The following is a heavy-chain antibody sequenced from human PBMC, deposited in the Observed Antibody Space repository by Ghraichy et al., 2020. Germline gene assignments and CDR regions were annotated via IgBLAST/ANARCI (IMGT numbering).Heavy chain of an antibody. Sequence: GGSLRLSCVGSGFTFSGYSMNWVRQSPGKGLEWVSYITSSGRNIFYADSVKGRFTISRDNAQNSLYLQMNSLRDEDTAVYYCAGGSRVVRFYYYDGMDVWGQGTTVTVSS. V-gene: IGHV3-48*02. D-gene: IGHD4-23*01. CDR2: ITSSGRNI. J-gene: IGHJ6*02. CDR1: GFTFSGYS. CDR3: AGGSRVVRFYYYDGMDV.